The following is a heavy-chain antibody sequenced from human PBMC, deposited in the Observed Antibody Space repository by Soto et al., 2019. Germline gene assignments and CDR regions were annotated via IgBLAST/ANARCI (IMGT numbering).Heavy chain of an antibody. V-gene: IGHV1-2*02. D-gene: IGHD2-2*01. CDR2: INPNSGGT. CDR3: ARMMLYCSSTSCYPNQYYGMDV. Sequence: ASVKVSCKASGYTFTGYYMHWVRQAPGQGLEWMGWINPNSGGTNYAQKFQGRVTMTRDTSISTAYMELSRLRSDDTAVYYCARMMLYCSSTSCYPNQYYGMDVWGQGTTVTVYS. CDR1: GYTFTGYY. J-gene: IGHJ6*02.